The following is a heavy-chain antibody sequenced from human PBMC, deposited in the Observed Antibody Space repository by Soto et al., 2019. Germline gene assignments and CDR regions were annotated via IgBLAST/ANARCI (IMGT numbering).Heavy chain of an antibody. CDR2: IYPGDSDT. Sequence: XDSLTISFKGSGYSFTSYWIGLVRQMPGKGLEWMGIIYPGDSDTRYSPSFQGQVTISADKSISTAYLQWSSLKASDTAMYYCARQGASSSGSDAFDIWGQGTMVTVSS. J-gene: IGHJ3*02. CDR3: ARQGASSSGSDAFDI. V-gene: IGHV5-51*01. CDR1: GYSFTSYW. D-gene: IGHD6-19*01.